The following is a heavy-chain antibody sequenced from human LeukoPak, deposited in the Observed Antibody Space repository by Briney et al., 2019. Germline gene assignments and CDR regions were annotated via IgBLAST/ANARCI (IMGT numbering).Heavy chain of an antibody. CDR1: GVSLSSYY. CDR2: IYYSGSN. CDR3: ARGPWELLGGGYFDY. D-gene: IGHD1-26*01. V-gene: IGHV4-59*01. Sequence: SGTLSLTCTVSGVSLSSYYWSWLRQPPGKGLEWVGYIYYSGSNNYNPSLKSRVSISVDTTKNQFSLKRSSVTAADTAVYYCARGPWELLGGGYFDYWGQGTLVTVSS. J-gene: IGHJ4*02.